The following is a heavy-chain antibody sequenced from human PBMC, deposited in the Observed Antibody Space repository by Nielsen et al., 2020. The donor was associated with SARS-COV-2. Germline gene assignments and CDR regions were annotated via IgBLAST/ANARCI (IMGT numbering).Heavy chain of an antibody. J-gene: IGHJ1*01. Sequence: WVRQAPGQGLEWMGWISAYNGNTNYAQKLQGRVTMTTDTSTSTAYMELRSLRSEDTAVYYCARDLISRPPYYDILTGYYSPTEYFQHWGQGTLVTVSS. V-gene: IGHV1-18*01. CDR3: ARDLISRPPYYDILTGYYSPTEYFQH. D-gene: IGHD3-9*01. CDR2: ISAYNGNT.